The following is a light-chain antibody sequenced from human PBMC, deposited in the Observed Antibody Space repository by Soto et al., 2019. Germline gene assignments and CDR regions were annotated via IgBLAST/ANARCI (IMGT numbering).Light chain of an antibody. V-gene: IGKV1-33*01. CDR3: QQYDSLARCT. CDR2: GAS. CDR1: QDIKNN. J-gene: IGKJ4*01. Sequence: DNQMTQSPSSLSASVGDRVTITCQASQDIKNNLNWYQQKPGKAPKLLIYGASNLETGVPSRFSGGGSGTYFTFTITSLQPEDFATYYCQQYDSLARCTFGGGTKVEI.